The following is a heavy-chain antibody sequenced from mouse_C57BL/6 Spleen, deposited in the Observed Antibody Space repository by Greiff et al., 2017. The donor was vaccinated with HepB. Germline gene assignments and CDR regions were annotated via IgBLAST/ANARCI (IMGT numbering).Heavy chain of an antibody. V-gene: IGHV1-15*01. CDR3: TRRNYQGAMDY. Sequence: QVQLQQSGAELVRPGASVTLSCKASGYTFTDYEMHWVKQTPVHGLEWIGAIDPETGGTAYNQKFKGKAILTADKSSSTAYMELRSLTSEDSAVYYCTRRNYQGAMDYWGQGTSVTVSS. D-gene: IGHD3-2*02. CDR2: IDPETGGT. CDR1: GYTFTDYE. J-gene: IGHJ4*01.